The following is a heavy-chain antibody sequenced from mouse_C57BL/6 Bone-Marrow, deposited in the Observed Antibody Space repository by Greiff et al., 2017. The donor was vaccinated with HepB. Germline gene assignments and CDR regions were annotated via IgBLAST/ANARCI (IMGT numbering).Heavy chain of an antibody. D-gene: IGHD2-4*01. CDR1: GFSLTSYG. CDR2: IWSGGST. Sequence: VQLQQSGPGLVQPSQSLSITCTVSGFSLTSYGVHWVRQSPGKGLEWLGVIWSGGSTDYNAAFISRLSISKDNSKSQVFFKMNSLQADDTAIYYCATLIYYDYDRGYYAMDYWGQGTSVTVSS. CDR3: ATLIYYDYDRGYYAMDY. V-gene: IGHV2-2*01. J-gene: IGHJ4*01.